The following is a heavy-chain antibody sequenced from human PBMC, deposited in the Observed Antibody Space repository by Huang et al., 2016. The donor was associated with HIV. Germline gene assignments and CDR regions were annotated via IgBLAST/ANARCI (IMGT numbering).Heavy chain of an antibody. CDR1: GGSFTNYY. Sequence: QQQLQQWGAGLLKPSETLSLTCAVYGGSFTNYYWGWIRQPPGKGLEWIGEIKNGGRTKESPALKRRVTISLETSKNQVSLKLTSVSAADTAVYYCVRGPRYVSADWYARLRNYWFFDLWGRGSLVSVSS. V-gene: IGHV4-34*01. J-gene: IGHJ2*01. CDR3: VRGPRYVSADWYARLRNYWFFDL. D-gene: IGHD3-9*01. CDR2: IKNGGRT.